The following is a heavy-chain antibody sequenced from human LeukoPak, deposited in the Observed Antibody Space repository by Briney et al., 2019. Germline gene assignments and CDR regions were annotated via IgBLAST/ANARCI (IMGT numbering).Heavy chain of an antibody. Sequence: GGSLRLSCAASGFSISSYWMSWVRQAPGKGLEWVANIKEDGSEKYYVDSVKGRFTISRDNAKNSLYLQMNSLRAEDTAVYYCARDRYDFWSGYLPTDYWGQGTLVTVSS. J-gene: IGHJ4*02. V-gene: IGHV3-7*01. CDR3: ARDRYDFWSGYLPTDY. CDR2: IKEDGSEK. D-gene: IGHD3-3*01. CDR1: GFSISSYW.